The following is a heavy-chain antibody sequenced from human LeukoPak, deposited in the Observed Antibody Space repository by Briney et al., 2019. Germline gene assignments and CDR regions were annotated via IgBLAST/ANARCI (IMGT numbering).Heavy chain of an antibody. CDR2: IYYSGST. D-gene: IGHD5-24*01. J-gene: IGHJ4*02. CDR3: ARVRDGYNYGGFDY. Sequence: PSETLSLTCTVSGGSISSYYWSWIRQPPGKGLEWIGYIYYSGSTNYNPSLKSRVTISVDTSKNQFSLKLSSVTAADTAVYYCARVRDGYNYGGFDYWGQGTLVTVSS. V-gene: IGHV4-59*01. CDR1: GGSISSYY.